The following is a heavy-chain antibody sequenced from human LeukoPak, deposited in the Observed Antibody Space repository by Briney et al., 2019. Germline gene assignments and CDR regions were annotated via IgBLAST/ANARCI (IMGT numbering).Heavy chain of an antibody. V-gene: IGHV3-23*01. CDR1: GFTFSSYA. CDR3: AKDLGYYDSSGYYSDAFDI. J-gene: IGHJ3*02. Sequence: GGSLRLSCAASGFTFSSYAMSWVRQAPGKGLEWVSAISGSGGSTYYAESVKGRFTISRDNSKNTLYLQMNSLRAEDTAVYYCAKDLGYYDSSGYYSDAFDIWGQGTMVTVSS. CDR2: ISGSGGST. D-gene: IGHD3-22*01.